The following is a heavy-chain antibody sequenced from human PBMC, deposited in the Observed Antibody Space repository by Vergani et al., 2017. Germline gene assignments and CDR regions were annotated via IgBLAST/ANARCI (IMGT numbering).Heavy chain of an antibody. J-gene: IGHJ4*02. CDR3: ATMAGVRGPD. Sequence: QLQLQESGPGLVKPSETLSLTCTVSGGSISSSSYYWGWIRQPPGKGLEWIGSIYYSGSAYYNPSLKSRVTISVDTSKNQFSLKLSSVTAAETAVYYCATMAGVRGPDWGQGTLVTGSS. V-gene: IGHV4-39*07. CDR1: GGSISSSSYY. D-gene: IGHD3-10*01. CDR2: IYYSGSA.